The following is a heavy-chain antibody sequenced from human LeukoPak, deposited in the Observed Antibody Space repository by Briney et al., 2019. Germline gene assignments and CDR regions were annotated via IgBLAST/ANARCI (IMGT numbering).Heavy chain of an antibody. J-gene: IGHJ6*03. CDR1: GGSISSYY. V-gene: IGHV4-59*01. CDR3: ARDRDPHYYDSSGYGYYYYYMDV. Sequence: SETLSLTCTVSGGSISSYYWSWIRQPPGKGREWIGYIYYSGSTNDNPSLKSQVTISVDTSKNRFSLQLSPVTAADTAVYYCARDRDPHYYDSSGYGYYYYYMDVWGKGTTVTVSS. D-gene: IGHD3-22*01. CDR2: IYYSGST.